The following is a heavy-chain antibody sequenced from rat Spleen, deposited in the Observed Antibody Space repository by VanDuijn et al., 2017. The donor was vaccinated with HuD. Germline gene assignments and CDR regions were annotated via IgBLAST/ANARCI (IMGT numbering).Heavy chain of an antibody. D-gene: IGHD1-1*01. V-gene: IGHV5-25*01. Sequence: EVQLVESGGGLVQPGRSMKLSCAASGLSFSYYDMAWVRQTPTKGLEWVASISTGGGNTYYRDSVKGRFTISRDPAQNTLYLQMNSLRSEDTATYYSTRGGYYRYWGQGVMVTVSS. J-gene: IGHJ2*01. CDR3: TRGGYYRY. CDR2: ISTGGGNT. CDR1: GLSFSYYD.